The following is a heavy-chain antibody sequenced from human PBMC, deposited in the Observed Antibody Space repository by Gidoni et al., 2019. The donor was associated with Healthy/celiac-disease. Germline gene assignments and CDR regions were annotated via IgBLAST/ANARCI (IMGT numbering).Heavy chain of an antibody. Sequence: QAQLPHCGAGLLKPSDTLSRAGGVDGGYFSGYYWSWIRQPPGMVLEWIGEITNSGRSNYNPSLKSRVTISVDTSKNQFSLKLSSVTAADTAVYYCARYLWFGEPNWFDPWGQGTLVTVSS. J-gene: IGHJ5*02. CDR2: ITNSGRS. CDR3: ARYLWFGEPNWFDP. CDR1: GGYFSGYY. V-gene: IGHV4-34*01. D-gene: IGHD3-10*01.